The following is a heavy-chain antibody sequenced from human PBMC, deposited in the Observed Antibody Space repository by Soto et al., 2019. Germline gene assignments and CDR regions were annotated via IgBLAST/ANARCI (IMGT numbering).Heavy chain of an antibody. CDR2: INDDGIST. CDR3: TRGQRSNSTGKGAF. Sequence: GGSLRLSCAASGFTFSMYWMHWVRQVPGKGPEWVSRINDDGISTNYADSVKGRFTISRDNAKNTLYLQMNALRVEDTAVYYCTRGQRSNSTGKGAFWGQGTLVTVSS. D-gene: IGHD1-1*01. CDR1: GFTFSMYW. J-gene: IGHJ4*02. V-gene: IGHV3-74*01.